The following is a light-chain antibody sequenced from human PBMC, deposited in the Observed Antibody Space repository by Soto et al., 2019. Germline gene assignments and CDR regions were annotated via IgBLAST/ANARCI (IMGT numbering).Light chain of an antibody. Sequence: QSALTQPRSVSGSPGQSVTISCTGTTSDVGGYNYVSWYQQHPGKAPKLIISDVSKRPSGVPNRFSGSKSGNTASLTISGLQADDEADYYCCSYAGSCSIFGGGTKVTVL. CDR3: CSYAGSCSI. CDR2: DVS. CDR1: TSDVGGYNY. V-gene: IGLV2-11*01. J-gene: IGLJ2*01.